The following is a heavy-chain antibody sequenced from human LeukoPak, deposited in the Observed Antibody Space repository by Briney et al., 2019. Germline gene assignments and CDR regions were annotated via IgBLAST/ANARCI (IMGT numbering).Heavy chain of an antibody. CDR1: GFTFSSYA. CDR2: IQYDGSNK. D-gene: IGHD5-18*01. CDR3: AKDLSDTGMVTLDY. J-gene: IGHJ4*02. Sequence: SGGSLRLSCAASGFTFSSYAMHWVRQAPGKGLEWVTFIQYDGSNKYYVDSVKGRFTISRHTSRNMLYLQMNSLRVEDTAVYYCAKDLSDTGMVTLDYWGQGTLVTVSS. V-gene: IGHV3-30*04.